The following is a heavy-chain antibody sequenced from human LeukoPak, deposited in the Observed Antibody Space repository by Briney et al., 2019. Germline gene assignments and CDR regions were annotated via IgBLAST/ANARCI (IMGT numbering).Heavy chain of an antibody. Sequence: SETLFLTCTVTGGSISNFYWSWIRQPAGKGLEWIGRIYTSESTIYNPSLKSRVTMSVDTSKNQFSLKLSSVTAADTAVYYCARGYCSGGSCYSSPGYWGQGTLVTVSS. J-gene: IGHJ4*02. CDR2: IYTSEST. D-gene: IGHD2-15*01. CDR3: ARGYCSGGSCYSSPGY. V-gene: IGHV4-4*07. CDR1: GGSISNFY.